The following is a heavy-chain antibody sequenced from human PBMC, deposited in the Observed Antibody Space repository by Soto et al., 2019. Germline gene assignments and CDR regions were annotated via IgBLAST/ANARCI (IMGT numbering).Heavy chain of an antibody. D-gene: IGHD5-12*01. CDR3: AAGAGDGYNWYFDY. Sequence: QMQLVQSGPEVKKPGTSVKVSCKASGFTFTSSAVQWVRQARGQRLEWIGWIVVGRGNTNYAQKVQERVTITRDMSTSTAYMELSSLRSEDTAVYYCAAGAGDGYNWYFDYWGQGTLVTVSS. CDR2: IVVGRGNT. J-gene: IGHJ4*02. CDR1: GFTFTSSA. V-gene: IGHV1-58*01.